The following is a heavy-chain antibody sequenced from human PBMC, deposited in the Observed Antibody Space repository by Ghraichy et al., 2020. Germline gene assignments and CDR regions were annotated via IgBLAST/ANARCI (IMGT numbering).Heavy chain of an antibody. Sequence: LSLTCAASGFTFSSYSMNWVRQAPGKGLEWVSSISSSSSYIYYADSVKGRFTISRDNAKNSLYLQMNSLRAEDTAVYYCARDVTGYCSGGSCRDQNWFDPWGQGTLVTVSS. CDR3: ARDVTGYCSGGSCRDQNWFDP. CDR1: GFTFSSYS. J-gene: IGHJ5*02. V-gene: IGHV3-21*01. D-gene: IGHD2-15*01. CDR2: ISSSSSYI.